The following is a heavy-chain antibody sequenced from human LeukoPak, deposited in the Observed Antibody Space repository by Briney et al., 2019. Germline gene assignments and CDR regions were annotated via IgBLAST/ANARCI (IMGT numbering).Heavy chain of an antibody. J-gene: IGHJ4*02. Sequence: SETLSLTCTVSGGSISSYYWSWIRQPPGKGLEWIGYIYYSGSTKYNPSLKSRVTISVDASKTQFSLRLNSVTAADTAVYYCARGSRELYYFDYWGQGTLVTVSS. CDR1: GGSISSYY. CDR2: IYYSGST. D-gene: IGHD1-7*01. V-gene: IGHV4-59*01. CDR3: ARGSRELYYFDY.